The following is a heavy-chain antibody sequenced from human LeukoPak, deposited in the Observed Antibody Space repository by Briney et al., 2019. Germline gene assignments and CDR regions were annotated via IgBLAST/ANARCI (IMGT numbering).Heavy chain of an antibody. CDR2: ISYDGSNK. D-gene: IGHD6-13*01. Sequence: ESGGSLRLSCAASGFTFSSYGMHWVRQAPGKGLEWVAVISYDGSNKYYADSVKGRFTISRDNSKNTLYLQMNSLRAEDTAVYYCAKDRIPTPGIAAVWGQGTLVTVYS. J-gene: IGHJ4*02. CDR1: GFTFSSYG. V-gene: IGHV3-30*18. CDR3: AKDRIPTPGIAAV.